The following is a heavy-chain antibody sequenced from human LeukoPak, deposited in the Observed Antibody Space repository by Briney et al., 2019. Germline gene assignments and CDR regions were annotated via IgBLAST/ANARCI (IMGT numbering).Heavy chain of an antibody. CDR2: ISNTSAYI. Sequence: GGSLRLSCAGSGFALKSYSLTWVRQAPGKGLEWVSSISNTSAYIHYADSVKGRFTISRDNVDNVVYLEMNSLGAEDTATYYCARVAVSGPTGWFDSWGQGTLVIVSS. V-gene: IGHV3-21*01. CDR1: GFALKSYS. CDR3: ARVAVSGPTGWFDS. D-gene: IGHD2-8*02. J-gene: IGHJ5*01.